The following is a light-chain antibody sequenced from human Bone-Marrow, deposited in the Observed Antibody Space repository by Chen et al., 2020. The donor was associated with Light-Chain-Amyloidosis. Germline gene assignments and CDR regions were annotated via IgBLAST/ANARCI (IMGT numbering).Light chain of an antibody. J-gene: IGLJ2*01. Sequence: SYELTQPPSVSVSPGQTARITCSGDDLPTKYAYWYQQKPGQAPVLVIHRDTERPSGISERFSGSSSGKTATVTISGVQAEDEADYHWQSADSSGTYEVIFGGGTKLTVL. CDR1: DLPTKY. CDR2: RDT. CDR3: QSADSSGTYEVI. V-gene: IGLV3-25*03.